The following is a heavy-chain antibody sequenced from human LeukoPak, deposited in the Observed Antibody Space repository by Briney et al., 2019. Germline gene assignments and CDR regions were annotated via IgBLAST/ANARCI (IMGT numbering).Heavy chain of an antibody. J-gene: IGHJ5*02. V-gene: IGHV3-23*01. CDR2: ISGSGGST. CDR1: GFTFSSYG. Sequence: QPGGTLRLSCAASGFTFSSYGMSWVRQAPGKGLEWVSAISGSGGSTYYADSVKGRFTISRDNSKNTLYLQMNSLRAEDTAVYYCAKEMYGDFLGAWYNWFDPWGQGTLVTVSS. CDR3: AKEMYGDFLGAWYNWFDP. D-gene: IGHD4-17*01.